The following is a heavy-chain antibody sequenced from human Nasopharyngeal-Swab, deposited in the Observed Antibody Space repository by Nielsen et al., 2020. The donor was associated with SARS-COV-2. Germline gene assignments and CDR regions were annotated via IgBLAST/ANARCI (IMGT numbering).Heavy chain of an antibody. V-gene: IGHV4-59*01. Sequence: GSLRLSCTVSGASISSYYWTWIRQPPGKGLEWIGYIYYSGSTNYNPSLKSRVTISVDTSKNQFSLKLSSVTAADTAVYYCARVVRSSSSNWFDPWGQGTLVTVSS. J-gene: IGHJ5*02. CDR3: ARVVRSSSSNWFDP. CDR1: GASISSYY. D-gene: IGHD6-6*01. CDR2: IYYSGST.